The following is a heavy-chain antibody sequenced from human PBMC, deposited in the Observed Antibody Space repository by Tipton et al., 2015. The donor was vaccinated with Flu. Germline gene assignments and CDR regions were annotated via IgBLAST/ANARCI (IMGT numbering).Heavy chain of an antibody. CDR3: ARHTGDSVRGVIDY. Sequence: LRLSCGVYGGSFSDYYWSWIRQAPGKGLEWIGEINHSGSTNYNPSLKSRLTISVDASKNQFSLKLSSVTAADTAVYYCARHTGDSVRGVIDYWGQGTLVTVSS. D-gene: IGHD3-10*02. CDR1: GGSFSDYY. J-gene: IGHJ4*02. CDR2: INHSGST. V-gene: IGHV4-34*01.